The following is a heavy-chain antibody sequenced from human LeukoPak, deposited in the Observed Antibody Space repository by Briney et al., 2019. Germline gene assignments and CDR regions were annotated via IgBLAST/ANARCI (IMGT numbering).Heavy chain of an antibody. V-gene: IGHV1-2*02. CDR2: INPNSGGT. D-gene: IGHD6-6*01. Sequence: GASVKVSCKASGYTFTGYYIHWVRQAPGQGLEWMGWINPNSGGTNYAQKFQGRVTMTRDTSISTAYMELSRLRSDDTAVYYCARDWYSSSARRGAPGDYWGQGTLVTVSS. J-gene: IGHJ4*02. CDR1: GYTFTGYY. CDR3: ARDWYSSSARRGAPGDY.